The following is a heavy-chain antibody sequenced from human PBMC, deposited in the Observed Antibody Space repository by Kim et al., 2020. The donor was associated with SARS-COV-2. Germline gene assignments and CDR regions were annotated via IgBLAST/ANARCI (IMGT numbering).Heavy chain of an antibody. Sequence: TYYADSVKGRLTSSRDNSKNKLYLQMNSLRAEDTAVYYCAKLIAYGGYVDYWGQGTLVTVSS. CDR3: AKLIAYGGYVDY. D-gene: IGHD2-8*01. CDR2: T. J-gene: IGHJ4*02. V-gene: IGHV3-23*03.